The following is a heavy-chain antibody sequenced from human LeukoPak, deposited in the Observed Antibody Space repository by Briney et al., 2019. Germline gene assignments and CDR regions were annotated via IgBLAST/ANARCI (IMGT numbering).Heavy chain of an antibody. CDR1: GFTFNTYA. CDR3: VKYHNSCYSV. D-gene: IGHD2-15*01. CDR2: ISTDGGGT. Sequence: GGSLRLSCSASGFTFNTYAMHWVRQAPGKGLEYVSAISTDGGGTYYADSVKGRFTISRDSSKNTLYLQMSSLRAEDTAVYYCVKYHNSCYSVWGQGTPVTVSS. V-gene: IGHV3-64D*06. J-gene: IGHJ4*02.